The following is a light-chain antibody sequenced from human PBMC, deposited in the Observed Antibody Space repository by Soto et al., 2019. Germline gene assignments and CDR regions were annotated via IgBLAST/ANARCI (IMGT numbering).Light chain of an antibody. CDR1: QSISSY. V-gene: IGKV1-39*01. J-gene: IGKJ1*01. CDR3: QQSYGTRWT. Sequence: DIQMTQSPSSLSASVGDRVTITCRASQSISSYLNWYQQKPGKAPKLLIYAASSLQSGVPSRISGSGSGTDFTLTISSLQPEDFATYYCQQSYGTRWTFGQGTKVEIK. CDR2: AAS.